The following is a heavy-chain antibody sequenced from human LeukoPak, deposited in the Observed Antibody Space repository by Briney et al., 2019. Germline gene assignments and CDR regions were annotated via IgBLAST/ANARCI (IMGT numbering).Heavy chain of an antibody. CDR2: ISPNSGGT. J-gene: IGHJ2*01. CDR1: GYTFTGYY. Sequence: GSVKVSCKASGYTFTGYYMHWVRQAPGQGLEWMVRISPNSGGTNYAQKFQGRVTMTRDTSISTAYMELSRLRPDDTAVYYCARATWELLSFWDHNLYFDLWGRGTLVTVSS. D-gene: IGHD1-26*01. V-gene: IGHV1-2*06. CDR3: ARATWELLSFWDHNLYFDL.